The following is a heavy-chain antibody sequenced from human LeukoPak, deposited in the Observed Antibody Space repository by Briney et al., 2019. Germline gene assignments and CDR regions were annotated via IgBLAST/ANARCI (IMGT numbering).Heavy chain of an antibody. V-gene: IGHV3-53*01. J-gene: IGHJ4*02. CDR2: LYSGGST. CDR1: GLTVSSNY. CDR3: ARDQATTPRGFFDY. D-gene: IGHD4-11*01. Sequence: GGSLRLSCAASGLTVSSNYMSWVRQAPGKGLEWVSVLYSGGSTSYADSVKGRFIISRDNSKNTLYLQMNGLRAEDTAVYYCARDQATTPRGFFDYWGQGTLVTVSS.